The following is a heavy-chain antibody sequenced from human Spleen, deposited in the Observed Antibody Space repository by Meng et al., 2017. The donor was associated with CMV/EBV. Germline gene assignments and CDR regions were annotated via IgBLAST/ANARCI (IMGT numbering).Heavy chain of an antibody. D-gene: IGHD2-2*02. CDR1: GFTVSSYR. J-gene: IGHJ6*02. CDR2: INQDGSDK. CDR3: ARDSFPGMGYCSSTSCYMSPMDV. V-gene: IGHV3-7*01. Sequence: GGSLRLPCAASGFTVSSYRMSWVRQAPGKGLEWVANINQDGSDKYYVDSVKGRLTITRDNAKNLLFLQMNSLRAEDTAVYYCARDSFPGMGYCSSTSCYMSPMDVWGQGTTVTVSS.